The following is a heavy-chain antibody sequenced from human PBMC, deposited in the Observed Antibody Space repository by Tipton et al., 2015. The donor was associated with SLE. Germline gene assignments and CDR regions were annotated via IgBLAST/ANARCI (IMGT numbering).Heavy chain of an antibody. CDR3: ARRGYYDSSGYYRFDY. CDR1: GYRFTSYW. J-gene: IGHJ4*02. D-gene: IGHD3-22*01. V-gene: IGHV5-51*01. CDR2: IYPGDSDT. Sequence: QLVQSGAEVKKPGESLRISCKGSGYRFTSYWIGWVRQMPGKGLEWMGIIYPGDSDTRYSPSFQGQVTISADKSISTAYLQWSSLKASDTAMYYCARRGYYDSSGYYRFDYWGQGTLVTVSS.